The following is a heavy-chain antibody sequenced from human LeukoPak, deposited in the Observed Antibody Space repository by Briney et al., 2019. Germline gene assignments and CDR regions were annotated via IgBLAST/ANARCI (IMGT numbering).Heavy chain of an antibody. Sequence: PGGSLRLSCAASGFTFSSHAMSWVRQAPGKGLEWVSGISGRGDSTYYADSVKGRLTISRDTSKNTLYLQMNSLRAEDTVVYYCAKSRYGSGSYYTFDYWGQGTLVTVSS. CDR2: ISGRGDST. CDR3: AKSRYGSGSYYTFDY. D-gene: IGHD3-10*01. CDR1: GFTFSSHA. V-gene: IGHV3-23*01. J-gene: IGHJ4*02.